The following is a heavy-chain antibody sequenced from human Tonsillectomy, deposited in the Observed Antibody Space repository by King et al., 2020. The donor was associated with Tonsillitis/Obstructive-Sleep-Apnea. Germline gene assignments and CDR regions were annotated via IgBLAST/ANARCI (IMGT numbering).Heavy chain of an antibody. V-gene: IGHV1-69*10. Sequence: QLVQSGAEVKKPGSSVKVSCKASGGTFSTYAINWVRQAPGQGLEWMGGIIPLLGIANSAQKFQGRVTISADRSTSTAYMDLSSLRSEDTAVYYCARGDCSGGSCYSDWFDTWGQGTLVTVSS. CDR1: GGTFSTYA. CDR3: ARGDCSGGSCYSDWFDT. CDR2: IIPLLGIA. J-gene: IGHJ5*02. D-gene: IGHD2-15*01.